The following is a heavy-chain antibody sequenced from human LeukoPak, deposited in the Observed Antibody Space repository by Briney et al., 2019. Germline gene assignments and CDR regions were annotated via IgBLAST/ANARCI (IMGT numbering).Heavy chain of an antibody. V-gene: IGHV3-53*01. CDR2: IYSGGST. D-gene: IGHD5-12*01. CDR1: GCTVSSNY. J-gene: IGHJ4*02. Sequence: GGSLRLSCAASGCTVSSNYMSWVRQAPGKGLEWVSVIYSGGSTYYADSMKGRFTISRDNSKNTLYLQMNSLRAEDTAVYYCASGFDSKSTYFDYWGQGTLVTVSS. CDR3: ASGFDSKSTYFDY.